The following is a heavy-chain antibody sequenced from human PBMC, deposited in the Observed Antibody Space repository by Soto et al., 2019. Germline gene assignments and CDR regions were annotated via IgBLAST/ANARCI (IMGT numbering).Heavy chain of an antibody. CDR3: AREPRGYYDILTGYYTGWFDP. CDR1: GFTFSSYG. Sequence: QVQLVESGGGVVQPGRSLRLSCAASGFTFSSYGIHWVRQAPGKGLEWVAVIWYDESNKSYADSVKVGFTISRDNSKNTLYLQMNSLRAEDTAVYYCAREPRGYYDILTGYYTGWFDPWGQGTLVTVSS. D-gene: IGHD3-9*01. CDR2: IWYDESNK. J-gene: IGHJ5*02. V-gene: IGHV3-33*01.